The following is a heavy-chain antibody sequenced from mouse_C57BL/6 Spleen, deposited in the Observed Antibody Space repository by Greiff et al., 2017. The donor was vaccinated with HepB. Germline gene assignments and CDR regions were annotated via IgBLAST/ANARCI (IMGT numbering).Heavy chain of an antibody. D-gene: IGHD2-5*01. CDR3: ARQGLYSNPYAMDY. V-gene: IGHV5-17*01. Sequence: EVNVVESGGGLVKPGGSLKLSCAASGFTFSDYGMHWVRQAPEKGLEWVAYISSGSSTIYYADTVKGRFTISRDNAKNTLFLQMTSLRSEDTAMYYCARQGLYSNPYAMDYWGQGTSVTVSS. CDR2: ISSGSSTI. CDR1: GFTFSDYG. J-gene: IGHJ4*01.